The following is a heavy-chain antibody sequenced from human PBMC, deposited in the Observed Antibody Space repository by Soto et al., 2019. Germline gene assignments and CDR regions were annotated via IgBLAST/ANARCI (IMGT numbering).Heavy chain of an antibody. V-gene: IGHV1-18*01. CDR1: GYTFTSYG. CDR2: ISAYNGNT. CDR3: ARDRAVAGTGWFDP. J-gene: IGHJ5*02. D-gene: IGHD6-19*01. Sequence: ASVKVSCKASGYTFTSYGISWVRQAPGQGLEWMGWISAYNGNTNYAQKLQGRVTMTTDTSTSTAYMELRSLRSDDTAVYYCARDRAVAGTGWFDPCGQLPLVTVSS.